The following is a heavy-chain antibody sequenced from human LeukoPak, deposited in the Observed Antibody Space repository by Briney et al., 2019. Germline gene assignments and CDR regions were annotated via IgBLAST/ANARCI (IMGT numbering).Heavy chain of an antibody. D-gene: IGHD6-19*01. V-gene: IGHV1-69*01. CDR3: AILGAVAANWGYYFDY. CDR1: GGTFSSYA. J-gene: IGHJ4*02. CDR2: IIPIFGTA. Sequence: ASVKVSCKASGGTFSSYAMSWVRQAPGQGLEWMGGIIPIFGTANYAQKFQGRVTITADESTSTAYVELSSLRSEDTAVYYCAILGAVAANWGYYFDYWGQGTLVTVSS.